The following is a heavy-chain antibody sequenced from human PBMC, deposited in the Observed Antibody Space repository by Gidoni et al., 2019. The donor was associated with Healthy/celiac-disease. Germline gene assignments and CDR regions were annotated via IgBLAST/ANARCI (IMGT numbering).Heavy chain of an antibody. V-gene: IGHV4-59*08. D-gene: IGHD5-18*01. J-gene: IGHJ4*02. CDR1: GGSISSYY. Sequence: QVQLQEAGPGLVKPSETLSPTCTVSGGSISSYYWSWIRQPPGKGLEWIGYIYYSGSTNYNPSLKSRVTISVDTSKTQFSLKLSSVTAADTAVYYCARHGYYAGFDYWGQGTLVTVSS. CDR2: IYYSGST. CDR3: ARHGYYAGFDY.